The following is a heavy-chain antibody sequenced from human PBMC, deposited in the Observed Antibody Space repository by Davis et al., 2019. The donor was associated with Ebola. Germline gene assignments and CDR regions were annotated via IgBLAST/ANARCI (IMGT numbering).Heavy chain of an antibody. J-gene: IGHJ6*02. D-gene: IGHD6-6*01. CDR2: IYHSGST. Sequence: SETLSLTCAVSGGSISSSNWWRWVRQPPGKGLEWIGEIYHSGSTNYNPSLKSRVTISVDTSKNQFSLKLSSVTAADTAVYYCARHRYSSSVILYYYYGMDVWGQGTTVTVSS. V-gene: IGHV4-4*02. CDR3: ARHRYSSSVILYYYYGMDV. CDR1: GGSISSSNW.